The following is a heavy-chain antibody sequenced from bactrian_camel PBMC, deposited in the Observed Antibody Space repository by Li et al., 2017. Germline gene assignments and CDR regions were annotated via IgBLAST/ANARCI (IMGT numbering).Heavy chain of an antibody. V-gene: IGHV3S55*01. CDR3: AAQGGSWPSCLMAAYTY. CDR2: IDSDGST. CDR1: GNTDGPYS. D-gene: IGHD6*01. J-gene: IGHJ4*01. Sequence: VQLVESGGGSVQAGGSLTLSCAASGNTDGPYSMGWFRQAPGKEREGVASIDSDGSTSYADSVKGRFTSSQDSAKNILYLQMNSLKPEDTAMYYCAAQGGSWPSCLMAAYTYWGQGTQVTVS.